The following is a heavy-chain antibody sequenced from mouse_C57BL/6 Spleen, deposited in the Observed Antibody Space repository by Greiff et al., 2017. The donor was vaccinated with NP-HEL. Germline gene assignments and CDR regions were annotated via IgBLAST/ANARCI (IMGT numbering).Heavy chain of an antibody. V-gene: IGHV7-3*01. Sequence: EVKLVESGGGLVQPGGSLSLSCAASGFTFTDYYMSWVRQPPGKALEWLGFIRNKANGYTTEYSASVKGRFTISRDNSQSILYLQMNALRAEDSATYYCARYTRPWYCDVWGTGTTVTVSS. CDR1: GFTFTDYY. CDR2: IRNKANGYTT. J-gene: IGHJ1*03. CDR3: ARYTRPWYCDV.